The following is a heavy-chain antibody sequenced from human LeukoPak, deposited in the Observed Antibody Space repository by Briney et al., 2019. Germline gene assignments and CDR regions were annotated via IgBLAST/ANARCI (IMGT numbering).Heavy chain of an antibody. J-gene: IGHJ4*02. CDR1: GFTFSSYR. CDR3: AREDYNSLFFDY. D-gene: IGHD1-14*01. CDR2: ISSSSSYI. Sequence: PGGSLRLSCAASGFTFSSYRMNWVRQAPGKGLEWVSSISSSSSYIYYADSVKGRFTISRDNAKNSLYLQMNGLRAEDTAVYYCAREDYNSLFFDYWGQGTLVTVSS. V-gene: IGHV3-21*01.